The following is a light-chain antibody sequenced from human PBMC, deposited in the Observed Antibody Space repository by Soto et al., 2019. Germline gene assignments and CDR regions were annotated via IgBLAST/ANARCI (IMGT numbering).Light chain of an antibody. CDR2: GAS. CDR3: HQYNNWPPYT. J-gene: IGKJ2*01. V-gene: IGKV3-15*01. Sequence: EIVMTQCPATLSVFPGERATLSCRASQSVSTNLAWYQQKPGQAPRLLIYGASARATGIPARFSGSGSGTEFTLTISSLQSEDFAVYYCHQYNNWPPYTFGQGTKLEIK. CDR1: QSVSTN.